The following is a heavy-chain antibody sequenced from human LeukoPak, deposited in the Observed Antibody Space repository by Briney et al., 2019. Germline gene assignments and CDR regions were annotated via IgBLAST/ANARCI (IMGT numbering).Heavy chain of an antibody. J-gene: IGHJ3*02. CDR3: ARVDSSGWYWGGDDAFDI. V-gene: IGHV3-11*01. CDR1: GFTFSDYY. Sequence: GGSLRLSCAASGFTFSDYYMSWIRQAPGKGLEWVSYISSSGSTIYYADSVKGRFTISRDNAKNSLYLQMNSLRAEDTAVYYCARVDSSGWYWGGDDAFDIWGQGTMVTVSS. D-gene: IGHD6-19*01. CDR2: ISSSGSTI.